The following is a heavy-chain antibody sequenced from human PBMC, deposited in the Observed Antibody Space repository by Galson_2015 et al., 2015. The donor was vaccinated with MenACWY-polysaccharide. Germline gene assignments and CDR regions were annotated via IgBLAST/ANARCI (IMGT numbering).Heavy chain of an antibody. CDR2: INHSGST. CDR3: ARELPSSGWYDFRVRWFDP. Sequence: SLTCAVYGGSFSGYYWSWIRQPPGKGLEWIGEINHSGSTNYNPSLKSRVTISVDTSKNQFSLQLNSVTPEDTAVYYCARELPSSGWYDFRVRWFDPWGQGTLVTVSS. CDR1: GGSFSGYY. V-gene: IGHV4-34*01. J-gene: IGHJ5*02. D-gene: IGHD6-19*01.